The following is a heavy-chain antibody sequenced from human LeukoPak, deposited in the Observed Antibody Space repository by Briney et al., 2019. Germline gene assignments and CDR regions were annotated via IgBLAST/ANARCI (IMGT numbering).Heavy chain of an antibody. CDR2: ISSSGSTI. CDR1: GFTFSSYE. Sequence: GGSLRLSCAASGFTFSSYEMNWVRQAPGKGLEWVSYISSSGSTIYYADSVKGRFTISRDNSKNTLYLQMNSLRAEDTAVYYCASSHSGEFDPWGQGTLVTVSS. V-gene: IGHV3-48*03. CDR3: ASSHSGEFDP. J-gene: IGHJ5*02. D-gene: IGHD3-10*01.